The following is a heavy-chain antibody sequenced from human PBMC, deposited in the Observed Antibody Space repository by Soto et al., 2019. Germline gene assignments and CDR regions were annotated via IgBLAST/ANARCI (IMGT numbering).Heavy chain of an antibody. J-gene: IGHJ4*02. CDR2: ISAASDYI. CDR1: GFTFGSHS. CDR3: ARGGVLVVGAAARPLDG. D-gene: IGHD2-15*01. V-gene: IGHV3-21*01. Sequence: GGSLRLSCRDSGFTFGSHSMFWVRQAPGKGLEWVSSISAASDYIFYADSVKGRFAISRDNAKNSLYLQMDSLRAEDTAVYYCARGGVLVVGAAARPLDGWGQRTLVTVSS.